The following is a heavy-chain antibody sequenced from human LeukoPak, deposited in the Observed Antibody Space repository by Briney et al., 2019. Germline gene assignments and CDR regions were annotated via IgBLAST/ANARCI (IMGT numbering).Heavy chain of an antibody. Sequence: ASVKVSCKASGYTFTSYYMYWVRKAPGQGLEWMRSINPDGGSTRYAQKFQGRVTITRDTSTNTVFMEVSSLRSEDTAVYYCARDASAGTTYYFDNWGQGTLVTVSS. CDR1: GYTFTSYY. J-gene: IGHJ4*02. V-gene: IGHV1-46*01. CDR3: ARDASAGTTYYFDN. D-gene: IGHD4-17*01. CDR2: INPDGGST.